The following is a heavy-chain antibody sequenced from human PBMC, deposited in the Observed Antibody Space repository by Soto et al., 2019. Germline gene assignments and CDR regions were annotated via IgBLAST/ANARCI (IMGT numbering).Heavy chain of an antibody. CDR2: IYPGDSDT. Sequence: GESLKISCKGSGYSFTSYWIGWVRQMPGKGLEWMGIIYPGDSDTRYSPSFQGQVAISADKSISTAYLQWSSLKASDTAMCYCARLFTMCSSTSCYTYYYYGMDVWGQGTTVTVSS. D-gene: IGHD2-2*02. CDR3: ARLFTMCSSTSCYTYYYYGMDV. J-gene: IGHJ6*02. V-gene: IGHV5-51*01. CDR1: GYSFTSYW.